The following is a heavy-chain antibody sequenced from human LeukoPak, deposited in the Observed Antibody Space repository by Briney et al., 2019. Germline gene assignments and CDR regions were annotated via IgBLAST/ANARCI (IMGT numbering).Heavy chain of an antibody. CDR1: GFTFSSYW. CDR3: ARRTNYLAFDY. Sequence: SGGSLGLSCAASGFTFSSYWMHWVRQAPGKGLVWVSRINSDGSSTIYADSVKGRFTISRDNAKNTLYLQMNSLRAEDTAVYSCARRTNYLAFDYGGQETLVTVS. D-gene: IGHD4/OR15-4a*01. V-gene: IGHV3-74*01. CDR2: INSDGSST. J-gene: IGHJ4*02.